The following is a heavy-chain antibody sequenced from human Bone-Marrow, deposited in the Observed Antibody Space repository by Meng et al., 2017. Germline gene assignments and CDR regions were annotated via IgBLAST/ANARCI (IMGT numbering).Heavy chain of an antibody. CDR1: GFTFSSYW. CDR2: IKQDGSEK. CDR3: ASKGTSSSYDY. V-gene: IGHV3-7*03. J-gene: IGHJ4*02. D-gene: IGHD6-13*01. Sequence: GESLKISCAASGFTFSSYWMSWVRQAPGKGLEWVANIKQDGSEKYYVDSVKGRFTISRDNAKNSLYLQMNSLRAEDTALYYCASKGTSSSYDYWGQGTLVTVSS.